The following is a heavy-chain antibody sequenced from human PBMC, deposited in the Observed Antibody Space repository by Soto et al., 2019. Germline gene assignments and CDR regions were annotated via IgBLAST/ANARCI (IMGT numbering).Heavy chain of an antibody. J-gene: IGHJ5*02. CDR2: ISGSGGST. V-gene: IGHV3-23*01. CDR3: PNDSPRGGTYSGFCFDP. Sequence: GGSLRLSCAASGFTFSSYAMSWVRQAPGKGLEWVSAISGSGGSTYYPDSVKRRFPISRHNPKNTLYLQMNSLRAEDTAVYYCPNDSPRGGTYSGFCFDPWGQGTLVTVSS. D-gene: IGHD1-26*01. CDR1: GFTFSSYA.